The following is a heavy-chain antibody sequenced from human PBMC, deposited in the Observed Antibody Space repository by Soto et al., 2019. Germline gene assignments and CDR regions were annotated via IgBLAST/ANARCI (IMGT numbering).Heavy chain of an antibody. CDR3: ARANSSGWYYFDY. CDR1: SGSISSSNW. J-gene: IGHJ4*02. V-gene: IGHV4-4*02. Sequence: SETLSLTCAVSSGSISSSNWWSWVRQPPGKGLEWIGEIYHSGSTNYNPSLKSRVTISVDKSKNQFSLKLSSATAADTAVYYCARANSSGWYYFDYWGQGTLVTVSS. CDR2: IYHSGST. D-gene: IGHD6-19*01.